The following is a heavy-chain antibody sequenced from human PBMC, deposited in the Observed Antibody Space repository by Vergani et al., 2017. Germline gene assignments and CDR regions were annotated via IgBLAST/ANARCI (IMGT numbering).Heavy chain of an antibody. J-gene: IGHJ4*02. V-gene: IGHV4-39*01. Sequence: QVQLQESGPGLVKPSQTLSLTCTVSGGSISSYYWGWIRQPPGEGLEWIGSSYYSGSTYYNPSLKSRVTILGDTTTKQFSLKLSSVTAADTAVYYCARLGLPQRDIFDYWGQGTLVTVSS. CDR2: SYYSGST. D-gene: IGHD2-15*01. CDR3: ARLGLPQRDIFDY. CDR1: GGSISSYY.